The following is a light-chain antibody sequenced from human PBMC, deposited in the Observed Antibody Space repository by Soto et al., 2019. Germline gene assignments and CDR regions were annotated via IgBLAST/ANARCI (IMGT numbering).Light chain of an antibody. Sequence: QSVLTQPRSVSGSPGQSVTISCTGTSSDVGGYNYVSWYQQHPGKAPKLMIYDVSQRPSGVPGRFSGSKSGNTASLTISGLQAEDEADYYCCSNAGSYTLLFGGGTKLTGL. V-gene: IGLV2-11*01. CDR3: CSNAGSYTLL. CDR1: SSDVGGYNY. CDR2: DVS. J-gene: IGLJ3*02.